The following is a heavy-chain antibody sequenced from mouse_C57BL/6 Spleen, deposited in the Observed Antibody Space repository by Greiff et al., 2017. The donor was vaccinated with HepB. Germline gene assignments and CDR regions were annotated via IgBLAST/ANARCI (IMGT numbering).Heavy chain of an antibody. CDR2: IDPSDSYT. Sequence: QVQLQQPGAELVKPGASVKLSCTASGYTFTSYWMQWVKQRPGQGLEWIGEIDPSDSYTNYNKKFKGQSTLTVDTASSTAYMQLSSLTSEDSAVYYCARSGGNYLSWFAYWGQGTLVTVSA. CDR1: GYTFTSYW. D-gene: IGHD2-1*01. J-gene: IGHJ3*01. V-gene: IGHV1-50*01. CDR3: ARSGGNYLSWFAY.